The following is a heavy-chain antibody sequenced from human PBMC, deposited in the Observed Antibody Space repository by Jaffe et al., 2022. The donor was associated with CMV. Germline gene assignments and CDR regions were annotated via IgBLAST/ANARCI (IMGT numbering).Heavy chain of an antibody. D-gene: IGHD3-10*01. CDR2: INPSGGST. Sequence: QVQLVQSGAEVKKPGASVKVSCKASGYTFTSYYMHWVRQAPGQGLEWMGIINPSGGSTSYAQKFQGRVTMTRDTSTSTVYMELSSLRSEDTAVYYCARVPYYGSGSYSNFDYWGQGTLVTVSS. CDR3: ARVPYYGSGSYSNFDY. J-gene: IGHJ4*02. CDR1: GYTFTSYY. V-gene: IGHV1-46*01.